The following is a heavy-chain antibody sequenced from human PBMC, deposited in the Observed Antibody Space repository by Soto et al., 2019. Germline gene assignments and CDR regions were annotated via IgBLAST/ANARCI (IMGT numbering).Heavy chain of an antibody. CDR1: GFTFTRYW. V-gene: IGHV3-74*01. D-gene: IGHD3-9*01. CDR3: ACKDILTGLDY. CDR2: INTEGSST. Sequence: EVQLVESGGNLVQPGGSLRLSCAASGFTFTRYWMHWVRQAPGMGLVWVARINTEGSSTSYADSVKGRFTLSRDNAKNTLYLPMDSPRSEDRAVSYCACKDILTGLDYWGQGTLVSVSS. J-gene: IGHJ4*02.